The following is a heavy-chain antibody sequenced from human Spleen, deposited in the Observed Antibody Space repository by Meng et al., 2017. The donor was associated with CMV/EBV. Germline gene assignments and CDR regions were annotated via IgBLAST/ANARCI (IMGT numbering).Heavy chain of an antibody. D-gene: IGHD2-2*01. V-gene: IGHV5-51*01. J-gene: IGHJ4*02. CDR2: IYPGDSDT. CDR3: ARPYCSSTSCKYARGAFDY. CDR1: GYSFTSYW. Sequence: GESLKISCKGSGYSFTSYWIGWVRQMPGKGLEWMGIIYPGDSDTRYSPSFQGQVTISADKSISTAYLQWSSLKASDTAMYYCARPYCSSTSCKYARGAFDYWGQGTLVTVSS.